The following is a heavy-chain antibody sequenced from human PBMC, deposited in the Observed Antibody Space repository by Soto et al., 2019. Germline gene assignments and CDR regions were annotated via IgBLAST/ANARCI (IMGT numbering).Heavy chain of an antibody. Sequence: GGSLRLSCAASGFTFSDYYMSWIRQAPGKGLEWVSYISSSGSTIYYADSVKGRFTISRDNAKNSLYLQMNSLRAEDTAVYYCARGAVAVYYYYYYMDVWGKGTTVTVSS. CDR1: GFTFSDYY. D-gene: IGHD6-19*01. V-gene: IGHV3-11*01. J-gene: IGHJ6*03. CDR2: ISSSGSTI. CDR3: ARGAVAVYYYYYYMDV.